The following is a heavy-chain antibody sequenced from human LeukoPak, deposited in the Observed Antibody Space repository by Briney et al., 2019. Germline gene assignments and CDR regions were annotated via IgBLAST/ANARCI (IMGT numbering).Heavy chain of an antibody. D-gene: IGHD1-26*01. CDR3: ARDPQREDAFDI. CDR1: GFTFSSYS. CDR2: ISSSSSYV. V-gene: IGHV3-21*01. J-gene: IGHJ3*02. Sequence: PGGSLTLSCAASGFTFSSYSMNWVRQAPGKGLEWVSSISSSSSYVDYADSVKGRFTISRDNAKNSLYLQMNSLRAEDTAVYYCARDPQREDAFDIWGQGTMVTVSS.